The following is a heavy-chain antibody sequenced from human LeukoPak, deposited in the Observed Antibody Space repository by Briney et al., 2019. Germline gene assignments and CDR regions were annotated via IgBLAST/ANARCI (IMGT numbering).Heavy chain of an antibody. CDR3: ARDKWVT. Sequence: GGSLRLSCAASGFTISSNYMSWVRQAPGKGLEWVSVIYSGDNTYYADSVKGRFTITRDNSNNTLYLQMNSLRAEDTAVYYCARDKWVTWGQGTLVTVSS. CDR2: IYSGDNT. V-gene: IGHV3-66*01. D-gene: IGHD5-18*01. J-gene: IGHJ4*02. CDR1: GFTISSNY.